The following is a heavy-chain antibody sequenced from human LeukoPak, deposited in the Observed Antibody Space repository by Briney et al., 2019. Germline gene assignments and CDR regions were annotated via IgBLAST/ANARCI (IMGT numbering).Heavy chain of an antibody. V-gene: IGHV4-4*02. CDR2: IHHSGRL. D-gene: IGHD1-1*01. CDR3: ARGGDWKFDY. Sequence: PSETLSLTCAVSGDSIGSNKWWTWVRPPPGKGLEWIGEIHHSGRLNYSPSLKSRVTISVDKSKNHFSLNLNSITSADTAIYYCARGGDWKFDYWGQGALVTVSS. CDR1: GDSIGSNKW. J-gene: IGHJ4*02.